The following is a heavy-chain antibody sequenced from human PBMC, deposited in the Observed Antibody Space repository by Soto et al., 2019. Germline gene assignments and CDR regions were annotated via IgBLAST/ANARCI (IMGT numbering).Heavy chain of an antibody. Sequence: GGSLILSCAASGFTFSSYWMSWVRQAPGKGLEWVSGIGAGGDITFYADSVKGRFGISRDNSKNTEYLQVNSLRAEDTAVYFCAKDDFTDRGEDYFDHWGPGTLVTVSS. CDR2: IGAGGDIT. D-gene: IGHD2-21*01. CDR3: AKDDFTDRGEDYFDH. J-gene: IGHJ4*02. V-gene: IGHV3-23*01. CDR1: GFTFSSYW.